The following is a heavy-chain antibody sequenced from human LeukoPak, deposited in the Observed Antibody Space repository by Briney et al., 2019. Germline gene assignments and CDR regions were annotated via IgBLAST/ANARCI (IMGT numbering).Heavy chain of an antibody. D-gene: IGHD5-18*01. J-gene: IGHJ5*02. Sequence: ASVKVSCKASGYTFTGYYMHWVRQAPGQGLEWMGWISAYNGNTNYAQKLQGRVTMTTDTSTSTAYMELSSLRSEDTAVYYCARGRGYSIRDWFDPWGQGTLVTVSS. CDR2: ISAYNGNT. CDR1: GYTFTGYY. V-gene: IGHV1-18*04. CDR3: ARGRGYSIRDWFDP.